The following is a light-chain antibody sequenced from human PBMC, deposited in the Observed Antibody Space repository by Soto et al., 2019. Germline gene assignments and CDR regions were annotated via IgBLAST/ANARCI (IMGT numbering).Light chain of an antibody. Sequence: VMTQSPPTLSVSPGERATLSCRASHGVGNNLAWYQQIPGQAPRLLIYGASTRATGVPARFSGSGSATQFTLTISSLQSEDFGFYYCQQYHRWPVAFGGGTKVEIK. CDR3: QQYHRWPVA. J-gene: IGKJ4*01. V-gene: IGKV3-15*01. CDR2: GAS. CDR1: HGVGNN.